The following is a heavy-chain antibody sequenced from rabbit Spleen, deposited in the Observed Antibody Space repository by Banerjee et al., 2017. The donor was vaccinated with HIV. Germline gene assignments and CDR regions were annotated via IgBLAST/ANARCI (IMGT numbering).Heavy chain of an antibody. CDR2: IYPGSART. Sequence: QSLEESGGDLVKPGASLTLTCTASGFTLSSYWICWVRQAPGKGLEWIACIYPGSARTYYASWAKGRFTISKTSSTTVTLQMTSLTAADTATYFCARDTSTSFSTYGMDLWGQGTLVTVS. CDR1: GFTLSSYW. J-gene: IGHJ6*01. CDR3: ARDTSTSFSTYGMDL. D-gene: IGHD1-1*01. V-gene: IGHV1S40*01.